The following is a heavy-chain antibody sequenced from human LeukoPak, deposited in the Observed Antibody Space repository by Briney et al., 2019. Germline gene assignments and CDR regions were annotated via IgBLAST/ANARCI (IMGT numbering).Heavy chain of an antibody. CDR1: GGSISSYY. Sequence: PSETLSLTCTVSGGSISSYYWSWIRQPAGKGLEWIGRIYTSGSTNYNPSLKSRVTMSVDTSKNQFSLKLSSVTAADTAVYYCARSPAGIVVPKGVYYYYMDVWGKGTTVTISS. CDR2: IYTSGST. D-gene: IGHD2-2*01. V-gene: IGHV4-4*07. J-gene: IGHJ6*03. CDR3: ARSPAGIVVPKGVYYYYMDV.